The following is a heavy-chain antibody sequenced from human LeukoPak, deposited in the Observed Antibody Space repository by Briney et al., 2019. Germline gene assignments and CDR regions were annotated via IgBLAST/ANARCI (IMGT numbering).Heavy chain of an antibody. CDR1: GFTFSSYE. Sequence: GGSLRLSCAASGFTFSSYEMNWVRQAPGKGLEWVSYISSSGSTIYYADSVKGRFTISRDNAKNSLYLQMNSLRAEDTAVYYCARDLYYYDSSGLFRYWGQGTLVTVSS. D-gene: IGHD3-22*01. CDR3: ARDLYYYDSSGLFRY. V-gene: IGHV3-48*03. CDR2: ISSSGSTI. J-gene: IGHJ4*02.